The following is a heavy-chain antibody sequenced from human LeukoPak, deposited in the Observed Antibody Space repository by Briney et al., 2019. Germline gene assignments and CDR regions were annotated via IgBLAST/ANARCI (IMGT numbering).Heavy chain of an antibody. J-gene: IGHJ5*02. CDR2: IHSGESP. Sequence: SETLSLTCTVSGYSISTGYFWGWIRQPPGKGLEWLGIIHSGESPYYSPSLESRITISIDTSKNQFSLKLNSVTAADTAVYYCARGGGVRIGSGWRPGNWFDPWGQGTLVIVSS. D-gene: IGHD6-19*01. V-gene: IGHV4-38-2*02. CDR3: ARGGGVRIGSGWRPGNWFDP. CDR1: GYSISTGYF.